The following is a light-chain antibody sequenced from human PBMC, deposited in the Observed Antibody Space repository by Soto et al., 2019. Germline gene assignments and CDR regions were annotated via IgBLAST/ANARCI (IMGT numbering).Light chain of an antibody. V-gene: IGKV1-5*01. CDR3: QQYNSYSPT. Sequence: DIQMTQSPSSLSASVRDRVTITCRASQSISSYLNWYQQKPGKAPKLLIYAASSLQSGVPSRFSGSGSETEFTLTISGLQPGDSATYYCQQYNSYSPTFGQGTKVDI. CDR2: AAS. J-gene: IGKJ1*01. CDR1: QSISSY.